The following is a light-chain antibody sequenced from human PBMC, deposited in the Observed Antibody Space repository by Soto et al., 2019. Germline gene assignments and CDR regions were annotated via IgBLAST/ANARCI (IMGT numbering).Light chain of an antibody. J-gene: IGKJ1*01. CDR2: DAS. V-gene: IGKV1-39*01. Sequence: DFQMTQSPSTLSASVGDRVTITCRASQNIRSRLAWFQQKPGKAPKLLIYDASSLESGVPSRFSGSGSGTDFTLTISSLQPEDFATYYCQQSYSTLGTFGQGTKVDIK. CDR1: QNIRSR. CDR3: QQSYSTLGT.